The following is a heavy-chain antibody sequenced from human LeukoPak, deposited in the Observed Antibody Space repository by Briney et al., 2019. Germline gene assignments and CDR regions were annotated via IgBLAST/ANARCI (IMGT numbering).Heavy chain of an antibody. CDR1: GYTFTSYG. D-gene: IGHD2-8*02. CDR3: ARSSSDAGGYVDY. J-gene: IGHJ4*02. Sequence: GASVKVSCKASGYTFTSYGISWVRQAPGQGLEWMGWMNPNSGNTGYAQKFQGRVTMTRNTSISTAYMELSSLRSEDTAVYYCARSSSDAGGYVDYWGQGTLVTVSS. CDR2: MNPNSGNT. V-gene: IGHV1-8*02.